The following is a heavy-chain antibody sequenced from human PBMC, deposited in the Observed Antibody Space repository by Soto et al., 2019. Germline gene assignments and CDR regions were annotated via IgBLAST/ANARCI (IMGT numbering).Heavy chain of an antibody. CDR2: IHYNGRT. J-gene: IGHJ4*02. CDR1: GGSITGTYYC. D-gene: IGHD5-12*01. CDR3: ARGRLAVATKAY. V-gene: IGHV4-39*02. Sequence: ASETLSLTCTVSGGSITGTYYCWGWIRQSPGKGLEYIGSIHYNGRTYYNPSLQGRVTMTTDTSTSTAYMELRSLRSDDTAVYYCARGRLAVATKAYWVQGTLVTVSS.